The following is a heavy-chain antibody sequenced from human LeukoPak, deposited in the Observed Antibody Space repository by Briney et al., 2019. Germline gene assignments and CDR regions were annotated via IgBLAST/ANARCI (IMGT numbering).Heavy chain of an antibody. CDR3: ARHLLSSGYDCWFDP. Sequence: PSETLSLTCTVSGGSISSYYWSWIRQPPGKGLEWIGYIHYCGSTNYNPSLKSRVTISVDTSKNLFSLKLMSVTAADTAVYYCARHLLSSGYDCWFDPWGQGTLVTVSS. CDR1: GGSISSYY. V-gene: IGHV4-59*08. CDR2: IHYCGST. D-gene: IGHD5-12*01. J-gene: IGHJ5*02.